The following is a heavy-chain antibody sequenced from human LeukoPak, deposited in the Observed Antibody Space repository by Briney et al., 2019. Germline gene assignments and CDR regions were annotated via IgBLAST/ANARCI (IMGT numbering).Heavy chain of an antibody. CDR2: ISAYNGNT. CDR3: ARDLITMVRGVIDWFDP. Sequence: ASVKVSCKASGYTFTNNGISWVRQAPGQGLEWMGWISAYNGNTNYAQKLQGRVTMTTDTSTSTAYMELRSLRSDDTAVYYCARDLITMVRGVIDWFDPWGQGTLVTVSS. J-gene: IGHJ5*02. D-gene: IGHD3-10*01. CDR1: GYTFTNNG. V-gene: IGHV1-18*01.